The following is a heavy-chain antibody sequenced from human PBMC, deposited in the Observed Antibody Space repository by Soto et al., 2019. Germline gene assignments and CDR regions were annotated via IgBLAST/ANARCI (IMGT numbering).Heavy chain of an antibody. J-gene: IGHJ4*02. CDR2: IGGTGTTK. CDR3: ARDRKDGISYFDS. V-gene: IGHV3-48*01. D-gene: IGHD2-8*01. Sequence: GGSLRLSCRASGFTFSSYSMNWVRQAPGRGLEWVSFIGGTGTTKYYADSVKGRFTISRDNAGNSLYLQMSSLRAEDTAVYYCARDRKDGISYFDSWGQGALVTVSS. CDR1: GFTFSSYS.